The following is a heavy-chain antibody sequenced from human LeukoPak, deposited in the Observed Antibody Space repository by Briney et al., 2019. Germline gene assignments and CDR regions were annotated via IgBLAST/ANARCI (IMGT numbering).Heavy chain of an antibody. V-gene: IGHV1-46*01. CDR1: GYTFTSYY. Sequence: ASVKVSCKASGYTFTSYYMHWVRQAPGQGLEWMGIINPSGGSTSYAQKFQGRVTMSRDMSTSTVYMELSSLRSEDTAVYYCARAYYDYVWGSGYYYYMDVWGKGTTVTVSS. J-gene: IGHJ6*03. CDR2: INPSGGST. CDR3: ARAYYDYVWGSGYYYYMDV. D-gene: IGHD3-16*01.